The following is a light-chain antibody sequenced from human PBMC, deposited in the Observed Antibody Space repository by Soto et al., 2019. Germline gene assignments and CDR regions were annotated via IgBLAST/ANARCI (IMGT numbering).Light chain of an antibody. Sequence: QSVLTQPRSVSGSPGQSVTIGCTGTSSDIGNYNSVSWYQQHPGKAPKVIIYDVTKRPSGVPDRFSGSKSGNTASLTISGLQAEDEADYYCCSYAGSYTFVFGSGTKVTV. CDR3: CSYAGSYTFV. J-gene: IGLJ1*01. CDR2: DVT. V-gene: IGLV2-11*01. CDR1: SSDIGNYNS.